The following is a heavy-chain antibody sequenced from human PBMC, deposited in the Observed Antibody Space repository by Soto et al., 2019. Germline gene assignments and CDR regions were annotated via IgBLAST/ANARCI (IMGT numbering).Heavy chain of an antibody. CDR2: IKQDGSEK. V-gene: IGHV3-7*01. CDR1: GFTFSSYW. D-gene: IGHD3-22*01. CDR3: ARCYYYDSSGYYPDAFDI. Sequence: GGSLRLSCAASGFTFSSYWMSWVRQAPGKGLEWVANIKQDGSEKYYVDSVKGRFTISRDNAKNSLYLQMNSLRAGDTAVYYCARCYYYDSSGYYPDAFDIWGQGTMVTVSS. J-gene: IGHJ3*02.